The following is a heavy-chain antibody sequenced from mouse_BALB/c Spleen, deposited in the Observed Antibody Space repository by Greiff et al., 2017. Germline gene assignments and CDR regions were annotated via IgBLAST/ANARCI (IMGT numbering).Heavy chain of an antibody. D-gene: IGHD1-1*02. V-gene: IGHV14-3*02. CDR1: GFNIKDTY. CDR2: IDPANGNT. CDR3: ARNGVYWYFDV. Sequence: EVQLVESGAELVKPGASVKLSCTASGFNIKDTYMHWVKQRPEQGLEWIGRIDPANGNTKYDPKFQGKATITADTSSNTAYLQLSSLTSEDTAVYYCARNGVYWYFDVWGAGTTVTVSS. J-gene: IGHJ1*01.